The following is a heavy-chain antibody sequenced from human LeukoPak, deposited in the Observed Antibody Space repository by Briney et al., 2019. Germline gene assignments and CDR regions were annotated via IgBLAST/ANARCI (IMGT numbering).Heavy chain of an antibody. J-gene: IGHJ3*02. V-gene: IGHV1-69*13. D-gene: IGHD5-12*01. CDR1: GGTFSSYA. CDR3: ARIAGERGLREDAFDI. Sequence: SVKVSCKASGGTFSSYAISWVRQAPGQGLEWMGGIIPIFGTANFAQKFQGRVTITADESTSTAYMEQSSMRSEDTAVYYCARIAGERGLREDAFDIWGQGTMVTVSS. CDR2: IIPIFGTA.